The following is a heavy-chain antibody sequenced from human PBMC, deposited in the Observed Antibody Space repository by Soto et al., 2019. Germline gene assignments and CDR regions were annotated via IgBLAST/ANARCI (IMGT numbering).Heavy chain of an antibody. D-gene: IGHD6-13*01. CDR1: CGSISSYY. CDR2: IYYSGST. J-gene: IGHJ5*02. CDR3: ARDAGNWFDP. Sequence: PSETLSLTCTVSCGSISSYYWSWIRQPPGKGLEWIGYIYYSGSTNYNPSLKSRVTISVDTSKNQFSLKLSSVTAADTAVYYCARDAGNWFDPWGQGTLVTVSS. V-gene: IGHV4-59*01.